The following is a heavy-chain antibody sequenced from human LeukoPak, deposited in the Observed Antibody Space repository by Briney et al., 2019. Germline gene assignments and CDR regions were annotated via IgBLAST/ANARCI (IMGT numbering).Heavy chain of an antibody. CDR1: GCGFTSLW. D-gene: IGHD5-18*01. V-gene: IGHV5-51*01. CDR3: ARARGYSYGGEFDY. CDR2: IYPGDSDT. Sequence: GASLQISSEGSGCGFTSLWNGWVRRLPAKGLVWMGIIYPGDSDTRYSPSFQGQVTISADKSINTSYLQLSSLKASDTAMYYCARARGYSYGGEFDYWGQGTLVTVSS. J-gene: IGHJ4*02.